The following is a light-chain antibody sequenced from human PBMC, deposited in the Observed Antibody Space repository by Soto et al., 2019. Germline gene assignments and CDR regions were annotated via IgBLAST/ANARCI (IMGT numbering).Light chain of an antibody. CDR1: QSVSSN. V-gene: IGKV3-11*01. J-gene: IGKJ5*01. CDR3: HSRGESPPRAT. CDR2: EAS. Sequence: EVVMTQSPATLSVSPGERATLSCRASQSVSSNLAWYQQKPGQAPRLLIYEASNRATGIPARFSGSGSGTDFTLTISSLELEADEVYCCHSRGESPPRATFGQGTRLEIK.